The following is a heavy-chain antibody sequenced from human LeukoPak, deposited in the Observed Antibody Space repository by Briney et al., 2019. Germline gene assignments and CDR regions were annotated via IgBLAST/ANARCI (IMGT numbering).Heavy chain of an antibody. CDR3: AREVDIASRQDPGGAFDT. D-gene: IGHD2-15*01. V-gene: IGHV4-39*02. CDR1: GGSISSSSYY. Sequence: SETLSLTCTVSGGSISSSSYYWGWIRQPPGKGLEWIGSIYYSGSTYYNPSLKSRVTISVDTSKNQFSLKLSSVTAADTAVYYCAREVDIASRQDPGGAFDTWGQGTMVTVSS. CDR2: IYYSGST. J-gene: IGHJ3*02.